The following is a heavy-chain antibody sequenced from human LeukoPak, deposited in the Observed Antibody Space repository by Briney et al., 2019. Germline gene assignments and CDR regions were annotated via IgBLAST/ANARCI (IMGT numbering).Heavy chain of an antibody. CDR2: IYHSGST. V-gene: IGHV4-4*02. CDR3: ARWGNYADYLFDY. D-gene: IGHD4-17*01. J-gene: IGHJ4*02. Sequence: KPSETLSLTCAVSGGSISSSNWWSWVRQPPGKGLEWIGEIYHSGSTNYNPSLKSRVTISVDKSKNQFSLKLSSVTAADTAVYYCARWGNYADYLFDYWGRGTLVTVSS. CDR1: GGSISSSNW.